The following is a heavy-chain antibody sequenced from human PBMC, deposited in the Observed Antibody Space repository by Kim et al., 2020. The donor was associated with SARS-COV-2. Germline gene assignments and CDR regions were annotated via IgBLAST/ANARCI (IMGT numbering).Heavy chain of an antibody. D-gene: IGHD6-19*01. CDR3: ATARPGIAVEILD. J-gene: IGHJ4*02. Sequence: YAQKFQGRVTMTEDTSTDTAYMELSSLRSEDTAVYYCATARPGIAVEILDWGQGTLVTVSS. V-gene: IGHV1-24*01.